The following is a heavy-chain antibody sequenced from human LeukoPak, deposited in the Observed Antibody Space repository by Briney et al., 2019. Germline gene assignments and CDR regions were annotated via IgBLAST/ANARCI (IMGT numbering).Heavy chain of an antibody. Sequence: PGGSLRLSCAAFGFTFSSHGMSWVRQTPGQGLEWVSSISTSGDGTVYADSVKGRVTNSRDSSKNTLYLQMNSLRAEDTAVYSCAKNLLGSGAYSWYFDLWGRGTLVTVSS. D-gene: IGHD1-26*01. CDR1: GFTFSSHG. CDR2: ISTSGDGT. V-gene: IGHV3-23*01. J-gene: IGHJ2*01. CDR3: AKNLLGSGAYSWYFDL.